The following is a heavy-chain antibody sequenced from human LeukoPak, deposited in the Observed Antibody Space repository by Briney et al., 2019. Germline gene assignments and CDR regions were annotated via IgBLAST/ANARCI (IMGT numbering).Heavy chain of an antibody. D-gene: IGHD6-19*01. V-gene: IGHV4-34*01. CDR3: ARVPGYSSGWPYYYYYGMDV. CDR2: INHSGST. CDR1: GGSFSGYY. Sequence: SETLSLTCAVYGGSFSGYYWSWIRQPPGKGLEWIGKINHSGSTNYNPSLKSRVTISVDTSKNQFSLKLSSVTAADTAVYYCARVPGYSSGWPYYYYYGMDVWGQGTTVTVSS. J-gene: IGHJ6*02.